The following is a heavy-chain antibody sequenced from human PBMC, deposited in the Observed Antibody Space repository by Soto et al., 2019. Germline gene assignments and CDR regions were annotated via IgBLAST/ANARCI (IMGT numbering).Heavy chain of an antibody. D-gene: IGHD6-19*01. CDR2: ISGSGGST. CDR1: GFTFSSYA. Sequence: EVQLLESGGGLVQPGGSLRLSCAASGFTFSSYAMRWVRQAPGKGLEWVSAISGSGGSTYYADSVKGRFTISRDNSKNTLYLQMNSLRAEDTAVYYCAKDCGTPWLVPGDFDYWGQGTLVTVSS. V-gene: IGHV3-23*01. CDR3: AKDCGTPWLVPGDFDY. J-gene: IGHJ4*02.